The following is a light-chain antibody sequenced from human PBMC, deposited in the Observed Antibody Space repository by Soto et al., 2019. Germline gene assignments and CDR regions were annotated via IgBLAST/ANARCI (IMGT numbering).Light chain of an antibody. CDR1: QDIKNY. J-gene: IGKJ4*01. Sequence: DIQMTQSPSSLSAYVGDRVTITCQASQDIKNYLNWYQQKSGKAPKLLIYDASNLETGVPSRFSGSGSGTDFTFTISSLQPEDIATYYCQQYDNLPLTFGGGTKVDIK. V-gene: IGKV1-33*01. CDR3: QQYDNLPLT. CDR2: DAS.